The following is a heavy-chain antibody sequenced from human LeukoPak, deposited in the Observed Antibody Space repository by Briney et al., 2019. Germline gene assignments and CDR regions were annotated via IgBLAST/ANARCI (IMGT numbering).Heavy chain of an antibody. CDR1: GDSVSSNSAA. D-gene: IGHD2-15*01. Sequence: SQTLSLTCAISGDSVSSNSAAWNWIRQSPSRGLEGLGRTYYRSKWYNDYAVSVKSRITINPDTSKNQFSLQLNSVTPEDTAVYYCARESWDIEGYNWFDPWDQGTLVTVSS. CDR3: ARESWDIEGYNWFDP. CDR2: TYYRSKWYN. V-gene: IGHV6-1*01. J-gene: IGHJ5*02.